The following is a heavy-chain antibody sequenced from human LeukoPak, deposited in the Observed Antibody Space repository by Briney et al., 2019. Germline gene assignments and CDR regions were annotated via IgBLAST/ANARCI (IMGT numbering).Heavy chain of an antibody. J-gene: IGHJ4*02. Sequence: GGSLRLSCAASGFTVSSNYMSWVRQAPGKGLEWVSVIFSGGSTYYADSVKGRFTISRDNSKNTLYLQMNSLRAEDTAVYYCARGHTAVTRHFDFWGQGTLVTVSS. D-gene: IGHD4-17*01. CDR2: IFSGGST. CDR3: ARGHTAVTRHFDF. V-gene: IGHV3-66*01. CDR1: GFTVSSNY.